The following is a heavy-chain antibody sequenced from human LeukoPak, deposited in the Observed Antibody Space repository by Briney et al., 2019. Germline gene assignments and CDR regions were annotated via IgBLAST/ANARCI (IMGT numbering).Heavy chain of an antibody. J-gene: IGHJ6*03. CDR3: ARGIVVVVAAISRYYYMDV. CDR2: IIPIFGTA. D-gene: IGHD2-15*01. Sequence: SVKVSCKASGGTFSSYAISWVRQAPGQGLEWMGGIIPIFGTANYAQKFQGRVTITADESTSTAYMELSSLRSEDTAVYYCARGIVVVVAAISRYYYMDVWGKGTTVTVSS. CDR1: GGTFSSYA. V-gene: IGHV1-69*13.